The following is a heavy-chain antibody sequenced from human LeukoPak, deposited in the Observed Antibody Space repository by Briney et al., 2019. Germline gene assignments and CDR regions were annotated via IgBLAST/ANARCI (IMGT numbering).Heavy chain of an antibody. V-gene: IGHV4-39*01. J-gene: IGHJ4*02. CDR2: IYYSGNT. D-gene: IGHD6-6*01. Sequence: SETLSLTCTVSGGSISSSSYYWGWIRQPPGKGLEWIGRIYYSGNTYHNPSLTSRVTISVDTSKNEFSLKLSSVTAADTAVYYCARYGGAIAARPTSLDYWGQGTLVTVSS. CDR1: GGSISSSSYY. CDR3: ARYGGAIAARPTSLDY.